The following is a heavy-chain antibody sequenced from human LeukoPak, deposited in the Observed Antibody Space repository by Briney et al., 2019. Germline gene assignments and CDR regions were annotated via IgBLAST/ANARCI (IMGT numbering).Heavy chain of an antibody. CDR3: ARVAGRSYSTRYYFGY. J-gene: IGHJ4*02. V-gene: IGHV1-8*02. CDR1: GYTFTSYA. Sequence: ASVKVSCKASGYTFTSYAMNWVRQATGQGLEWMGWMNPNSGNTGYAQKFQGRVTMTRNTSISTAYMELSSLRSEDTAVYYCARVAGRSYSTRYYFGYWGQGTLVTVSS. CDR2: MNPNSGNT. D-gene: IGHD6-13*01.